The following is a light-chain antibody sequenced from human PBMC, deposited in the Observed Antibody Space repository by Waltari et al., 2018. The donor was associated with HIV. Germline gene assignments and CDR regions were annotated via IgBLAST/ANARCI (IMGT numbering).Light chain of an antibody. CDR2: ATS. CDR3: QQVNGYPLT. CDR1: QNIYSY. V-gene: IGKV1-9*01. J-gene: IGKJ4*01. Sequence: DIQLTQSPSFLSASIGDRVTITCRASQNIYSYLVWYQQKPGRAPQVVIYATSTLQSGVPSRFSGSGSGTEFALTITNLQPDDFATYYCQQVNGYPLTFGGGTKVEIK.